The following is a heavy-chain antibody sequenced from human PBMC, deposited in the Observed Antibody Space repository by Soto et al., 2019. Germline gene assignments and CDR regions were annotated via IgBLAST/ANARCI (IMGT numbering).Heavy chain of an antibody. V-gene: IGHV3-23*01. D-gene: IGHD3-22*01. CDR2: ISGSGGST. CDR3: AKESGFPSGYYWDY. J-gene: IGHJ4*02. Sequence: PGGSPRLSCADSGFTFSSYAMSWVRQAPGKGLEWVSAISGSGGSTYYADSVKGRFTISRDNSKNTLYLQMNSLRAEDTAVYYCAKESGFPSGYYWDYWGQGTLVTVSS. CDR1: GFTFSSYA.